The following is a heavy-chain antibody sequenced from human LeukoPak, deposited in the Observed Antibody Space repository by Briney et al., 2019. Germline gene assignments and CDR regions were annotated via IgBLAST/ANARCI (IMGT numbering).Heavy chain of an antibody. CDR3: TRDSALLGVAFDL. D-gene: IGHD2-15*01. V-gene: IGHV3-64D*06. CDR2: ISSNGDNT. CDR1: GFPFNTYA. Sequence: SGGSLRLSCSASGFPFNTYAIHWVRQAPGKGLEYVAGISSNGDNTDSADSAKGRFTISRDNSKSTLFLQMNSLRAEDTAVYFCTRDSALLGVAFDLWGQGTVVTVSS. J-gene: IGHJ3*01.